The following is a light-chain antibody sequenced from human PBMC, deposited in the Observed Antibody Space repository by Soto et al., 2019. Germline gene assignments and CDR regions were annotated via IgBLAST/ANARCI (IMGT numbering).Light chain of an antibody. CDR1: QSVSSSY. CDR3: QQYGSSPRT. J-gene: IGKJ1*01. CDR2: GAS. Sequence: ELALTQSPGTLSLSPGERATLSCRASQSVSSSYLAWYQQKPGQAPRLLIYGASNRATGIPDRFSGGGSGTDFTLTIRRLEPEDFAVYYCQQYGSSPRTFGQGTKVDIK. V-gene: IGKV3-20*01.